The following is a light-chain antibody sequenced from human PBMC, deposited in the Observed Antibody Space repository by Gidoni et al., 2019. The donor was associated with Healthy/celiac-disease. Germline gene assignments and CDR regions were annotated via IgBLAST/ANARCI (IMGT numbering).Light chain of an antibody. CDR1: SSDVGGYNY. Sequence: QSALTQPASVSGSPGQSITISCTGTSSDVGGYNYVSWYQQHPGKAPKLMIYEVSNRPSGVSNRFSGSKSGNPASLTISGLQAEDEADYYCSSYTSNSTLVFGGGTKLTVL. V-gene: IGLV2-14*01. J-gene: IGLJ3*02. CDR3: SSYTSNSTLV. CDR2: EVS.